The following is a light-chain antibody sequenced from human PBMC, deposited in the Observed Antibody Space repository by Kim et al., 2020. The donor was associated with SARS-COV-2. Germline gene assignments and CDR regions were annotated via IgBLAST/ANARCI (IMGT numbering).Light chain of an antibody. V-gene: IGKV3-20*01. J-gene: IGKJ5*01. CDR2: GAS. CDR3: QQYGSSPRT. Sequence: EIVLTQSPATLSLSPGERATLSCRASESLSSYYLAWYQQKPGRAPRLLVFGASSRATGIPDRFSCGGSGTDFTLTITRLEPEDFAVYYCQQYGSSPRTFGQGTRLEIK. CDR1: ESLSSYY.